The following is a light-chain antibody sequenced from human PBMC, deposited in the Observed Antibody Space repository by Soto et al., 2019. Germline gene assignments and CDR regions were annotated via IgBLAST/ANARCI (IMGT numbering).Light chain of an antibody. J-gene: IGLJ2*01. CDR2: GGN. Sequence: QSVLTQPPSVSGAPGQRVTISCTGSSSNIGAGYTIHWHQHLPGRAPKLLVYGGNNRPSGVPDRFSGSESGTSASLTITGLQAEDEAHYYCQSYDTRLSAVVFGGGTKLTVL. CDR1: SSNIGAGYT. V-gene: IGLV1-40*01. CDR3: QSYDTRLSAVV.